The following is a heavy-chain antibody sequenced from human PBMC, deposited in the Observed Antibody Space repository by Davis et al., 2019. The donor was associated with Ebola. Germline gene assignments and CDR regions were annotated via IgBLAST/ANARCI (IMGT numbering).Heavy chain of an antibody. Sequence: PSETLSLTCSVSGDSMTGSYYYWAWIRQPPGKGLEWIGSVYYSGSTHYNPSLKSRLTIFVDTSKNQFSLELTSVTAADTAVYYCARGFNWNYMFDYWGQGTLVTVSS. V-gene: IGHV4-39*07. J-gene: IGHJ4*02. CDR3: ARGFNWNYMFDY. CDR1: GDSMTGSYYY. CDR2: VYYSGST. D-gene: IGHD1-7*01.